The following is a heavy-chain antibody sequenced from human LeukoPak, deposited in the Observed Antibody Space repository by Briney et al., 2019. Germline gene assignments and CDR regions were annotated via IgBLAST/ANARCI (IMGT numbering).Heavy chain of an antibody. CDR1: GFTFSSYD. CDR2: IGTAGDT. CDR3: ARGSRDILTGRDAFDI. J-gene: IGHJ3*02. V-gene: IGHV3-13*04. D-gene: IGHD3-9*01. Sequence: GSLRLSCAASGFTFSSYDMHWVRQATGKGLEWVSAIGTAGDTYYPGSVKGRFTISRENAKNSLYLQMNSLRAGDTAVYYCARGSRDILTGRDAFDIWGQGTMVTASS.